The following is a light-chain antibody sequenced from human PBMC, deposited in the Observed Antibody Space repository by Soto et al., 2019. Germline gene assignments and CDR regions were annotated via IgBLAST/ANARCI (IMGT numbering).Light chain of an antibody. CDR3: QQYNNWPAIT. CDR2: DAS. CDR1: QSVSSS. Sequence: EVVLTQSPSTLSLSPGERATLYCRASQSVSSSLAWYQQKPGQAPRLLIYDASNRATGIPVRFSGGGSGTDFTLTISSLEPEDFAVYYCQQYNNWPAITFGQGTRLEIK. V-gene: IGKV3-11*01. J-gene: IGKJ5*01.